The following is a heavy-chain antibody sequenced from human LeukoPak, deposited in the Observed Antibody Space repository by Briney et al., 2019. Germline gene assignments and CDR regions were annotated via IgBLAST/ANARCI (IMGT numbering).Heavy chain of an antibody. J-gene: IGHJ4*02. CDR2: ISGSGGST. Sequence: GGSLRLSCAASGFTFSSYAMNWVRQAPGKGLEWVSAISGSGGSTYYADSVKGRFTISRDNSKNTLYLQMNSLRAEDTAVYYCASVGAPVNYFFDCWGQGALVTVSS. D-gene: IGHD3-16*01. V-gene: IGHV3-23*01. CDR1: GFTFSSYA. CDR3: ASVGAPVNYFFDC.